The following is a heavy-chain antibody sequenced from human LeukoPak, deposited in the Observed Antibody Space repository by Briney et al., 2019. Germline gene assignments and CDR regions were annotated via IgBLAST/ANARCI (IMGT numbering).Heavy chain of an antibody. Sequence: SETLSLTCTGSGRSISSYYWIWLPQPPGKGREGIGYMYYSGSTNNNPSLKSRVTISVDTSKNQFSLKLSSVTAADTAVYYYARVGAPAGRGNYFDYWGQGTLVTVSS. V-gene: IGHV4-59*13. D-gene: IGHD6-13*01. CDR3: ARVGAPAGRGNYFDY. CDR1: GRSISSYY. J-gene: IGHJ4*02. CDR2: MYYSGST.